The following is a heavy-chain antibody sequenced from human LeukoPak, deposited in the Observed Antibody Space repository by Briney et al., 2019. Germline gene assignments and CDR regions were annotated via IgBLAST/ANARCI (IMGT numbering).Heavy chain of an antibody. CDR3: VRDLVLVDTPGDDFDF. CDR1: GFPFSSYW. CDR2: INTNSRII. J-gene: IGHJ4*02. D-gene: IGHD2-8*02. Sequence: PGGSLRLSCAASGFPFSSYWMQWVRQAPGKGLVWVARINTNSRIITYADSVRGRFTISRDNAKNTLSLQMNSLRAEDTAFYYCVRDLVLVDTPGDDFDFWGQGTLDTVSS. V-gene: IGHV3-74*03.